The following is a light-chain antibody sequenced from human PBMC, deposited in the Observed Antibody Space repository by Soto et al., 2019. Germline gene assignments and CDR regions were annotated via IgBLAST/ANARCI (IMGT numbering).Light chain of an antibody. CDR2: GAS. CDR3: QHFGSSPPKYT. V-gene: IGKV3-20*01. J-gene: IGKJ2*01. CDR1: QTVSSSH. Sequence: EVVLTQSPGTLSLSPGERATLSCRASQTVSSSHLAWYQQKPGQAPRLLIYGASDRATDIPDRFSGSGSGTDFSLTISRLEPADFAVYYGQHFGSSPPKYTFGQGTKLEIK.